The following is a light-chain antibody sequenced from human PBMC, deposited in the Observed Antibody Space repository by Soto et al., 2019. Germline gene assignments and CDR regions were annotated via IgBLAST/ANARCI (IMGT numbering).Light chain of an antibody. CDR1: QSVSSSY. J-gene: IGKJ1*01. CDR2: GAS. V-gene: IGKV3-20*01. Sequence: LSHSPGTLSLYPGERATLSCRASQSVSSSYLAWYQQKPGQAPRLLIYGASSRATGIPDRFSGSGSGTDFTLTISRLEPEDFAVYYCQQYGSSPRTFGQGTKVGIK. CDR3: QQYGSSPRT.